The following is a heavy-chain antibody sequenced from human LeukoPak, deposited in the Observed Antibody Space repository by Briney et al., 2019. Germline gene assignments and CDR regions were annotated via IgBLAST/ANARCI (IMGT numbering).Heavy chain of an antibody. D-gene: IGHD3-3*01. V-gene: IGHV4-39*01. Sequence: SETLSLTCTVSGDSISADHYYWGWIRQPPGKGLEWVGSIYYRGTTYYSPSLTSRLTMPVDTSKNQFSLKLNSVTAADTAVYYCARHRTIFGKFDPWGQGTLVTVSS. J-gene: IGHJ5*02. CDR2: IYYRGTT. CDR1: GDSISADHYY. CDR3: ARHRTIFGKFDP.